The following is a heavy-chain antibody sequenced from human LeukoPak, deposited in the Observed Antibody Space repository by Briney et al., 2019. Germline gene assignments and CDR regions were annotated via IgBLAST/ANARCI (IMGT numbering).Heavy chain of an antibody. CDR3: ARVRATGAHDY. D-gene: IGHD7-27*01. Sequence: PSETLSLTCAVYIGSFSGYYWSWIRQPPGKGLEWIGEINHSESTNYNPSLKSRVTISVDTSKNQFSLKLSSVTAADTAVYYCARVRATGAHDYWGQGTLVTVSS. CDR2: INHSEST. CDR1: IGSFSGYY. J-gene: IGHJ4*02. V-gene: IGHV4-34*01.